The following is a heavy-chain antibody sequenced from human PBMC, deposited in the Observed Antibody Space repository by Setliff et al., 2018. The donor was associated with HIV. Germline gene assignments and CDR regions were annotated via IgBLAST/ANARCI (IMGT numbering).Heavy chain of an antibody. CDR3: AKGAGFYGDYTFDH. V-gene: IGHV4-59*11. D-gene: IGHD4-17*01. Sequence: SETLSLTCTVSGDSITGRWLSWIRQSPGKGFEWIGYIYSTGSTNYNPSLQSRVTISMVASRNQFSLKVTSVTAADTAVYYCAKGAGFYGDYTFDHWGQGRQVTVSS. J-gene: IGHJ4*02. CDR2: IYSTGST. CDR1: GDSITGRW.